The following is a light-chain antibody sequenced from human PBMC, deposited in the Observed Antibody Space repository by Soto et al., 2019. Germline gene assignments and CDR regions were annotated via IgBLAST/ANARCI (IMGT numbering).Light chain of an antibody. Sequence: QAVVTQPPSVSGAPGQRVTISCTGSSSNIGAGYDVHWYQQLPGTAPKLLIYGNNNRPSGVPDRFSGSKSGTSPSLAITGLQADDGAHYYCQSFDSSLGGGVFGGGTKLTVL. CDR3: QSFDSSLGGGV. CDR1: SSNIGAGYD. CDR2: GNN. J-gene: IGLJ2*01. V-gene: IGLV1-40*01.